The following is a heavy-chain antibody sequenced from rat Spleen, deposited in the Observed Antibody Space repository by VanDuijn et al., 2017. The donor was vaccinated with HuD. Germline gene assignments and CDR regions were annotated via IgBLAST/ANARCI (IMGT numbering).Heavy chain of an antibody. CDR2: ISYDGSST. Sequence: EVQLVESGGGLVQPGRSLKLSCAASGFTLSDYYMAWVRQAPAKGLEWVATISYDGSSTFYRDSVKGRFTISRDNAKNTQYLQMDSLRSEDTATYYCARATFAYWGQGTLVTVSS. D-gene: IGHD3-4*01. CDR1: GFTLSDYY. CDR3: ARATFAY. V-gene: IGHV5-29*01. J-gene: IGHJ3*01.